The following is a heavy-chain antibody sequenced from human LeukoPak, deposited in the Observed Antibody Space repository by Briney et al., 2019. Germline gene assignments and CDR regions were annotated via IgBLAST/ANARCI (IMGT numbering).Heavy chain of an antibody. CDR2: ISAYNGNT. V-gene: IGHV1-18*01. CDR1: GYTFTSYG. Sequence: ASVKVSCKASGYTFTSYGISWVRQAPGQGLEWMGWISAYNGNTNYAQKLQGRVTMTRDTSTSTVYMELSSLRSEDTAVYYCARGMAYIDYWGQGTLVTVSS. D-gene: IGHD5-24*01. J-gene: IGHJ4*02. CDR3: ARGMAYIDY.